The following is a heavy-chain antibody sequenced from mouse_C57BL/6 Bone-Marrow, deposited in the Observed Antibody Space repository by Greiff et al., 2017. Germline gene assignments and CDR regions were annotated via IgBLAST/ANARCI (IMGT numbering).Heavy chain of an antibody. V-gene: IGHV1-50*01. Sequence: QVQLQQPGAELVKPGASVKLSCKASGYTFTSYWMQWVKQRPGQGLEWIGEIDPSDSYTNYNQKFKGKATLTVDTSSSTAYMQLSSLTSEDSAVYDCAGEWPYGSPLMDYWGQGTSVTVSS. CDR2: IDPSDSYT. J-gene: IGHJ4*01. D-gene: IGHD1-1*01. CDR1: GYTFTSYW. CDR3: AGEWPYGSPLMDY.